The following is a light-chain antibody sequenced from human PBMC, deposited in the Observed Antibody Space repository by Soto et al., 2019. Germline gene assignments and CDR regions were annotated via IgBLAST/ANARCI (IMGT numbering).Light chain of an antibody. V-gene: IGKV4-1*01. J-gene: IGKJ1*01. Sequence: DIVMTQSPDSLAVSLGERATINCKSSQSLFYSSNNKDYLAWYQQKPGQPPRLLIYWASTRESGVPERFSGSVSGKDFTLTVSSLQAEDVAVYYCQQYFSTPWTFGQGTKVEIK. CDR1: QSLFYSSNNKDY. CDR2: WAS. CDR3: QQYFSTPWT.